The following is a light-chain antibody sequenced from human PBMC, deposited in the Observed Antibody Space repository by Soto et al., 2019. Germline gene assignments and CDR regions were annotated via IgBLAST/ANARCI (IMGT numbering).Light chain of an antibody. V-gene: IGKV1-39*01. J-gene: IGKJ1*01. CDR3: QQYNNWPRT. Sequence: DIQMTQSPSSLSASVGDRVTITCRASQSISSYLNWYQQKPGQAPKLLIYATTHLQSGVPSRFSGSGSGTEFTLTISSLQSEDFAVYYCQQYNNWPRTFGQGTKVDIK. CDR1: QSISSY. CDR2: ATT.